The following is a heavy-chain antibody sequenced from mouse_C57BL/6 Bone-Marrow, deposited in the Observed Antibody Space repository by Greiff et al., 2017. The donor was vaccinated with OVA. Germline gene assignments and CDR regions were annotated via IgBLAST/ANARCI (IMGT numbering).Heavy chain of an antibody. V-gene: IGHV6-3*01. J-gene: IGHJ3*01. CDR1: GFTFSNYW. D-gene: IGHD1-1*01. Sequence: EVQLVESGGGLVQPGGSMKLSCVASGFTFSNYWMNWVRPSPEKGLEWVAQIRLKSDNYATHYAESVKGRFTISRDDSKSSVYLQMNNLRAEDTGIYYCTGNLLLPGWLAYWGQGTLVTVSA. CDR3: TGNLLLPGWLAY. CDR2: IRLKSDNYAT.